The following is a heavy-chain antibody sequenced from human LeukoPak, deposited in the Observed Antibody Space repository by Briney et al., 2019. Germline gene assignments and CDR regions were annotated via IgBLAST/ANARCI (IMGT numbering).Heavy chain of an antibody. CDR2: ISGSSGST. V-gene: IGHV3-23*01. CDR1: GCTFSNYA. Sequence: GGSLRLSCEAFGCTFSNYAMRWVRQAPGKGLEWVSVISGSSGSTYYPDSVKGRFTISRDNSKNTLFLQMNSLRAEDTAVYYCARSGSSWYRFDYWGQGTLVTVSS. J-gene: IGHJ4*02. CDR3: ARSGSSWYRFDY. D-gene: IGHD6-13*01.